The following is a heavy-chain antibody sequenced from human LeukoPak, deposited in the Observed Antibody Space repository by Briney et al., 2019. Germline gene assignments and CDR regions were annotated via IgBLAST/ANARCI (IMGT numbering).Heavy chain of an antibody. Sequence: PSETLSLTYTVSGGSISSYYWSWIRQPPGKGLEWIGYIYYSGSTNYNPSLKSRVTISVDTSKNQFSLKLSSVTAADTAVYYCARGMGYAFDIWGQGTMVTVSS. J-gene: IGHJ3*02. CDR3: ARGMGYAFDI. CDR1: GGSISSYY. CDR2: IYYSGST. V-gene: IGHV4-59*01. D-gene: IGHD1-26*01.